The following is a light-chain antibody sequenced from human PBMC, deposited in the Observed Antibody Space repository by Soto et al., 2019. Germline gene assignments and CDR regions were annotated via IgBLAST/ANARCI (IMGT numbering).Light chain of an antibody. CDR3: SSYSSSSALFV. V-gene: IGLV2-14*01. CDR2: EVG. J-gene: IGLJ1*01. CDR1: SGDVGAYNF. Sequence: QSALTQPASVSGSLGQSITISCTGTSGDVGAYNFVSWYQQRPGRAPKLMIYEVGNRPSGVSNRFSGSKSGNTASLTISGLQAEDEADYYCSSYSSSSALFVFGTGTKVTVL.